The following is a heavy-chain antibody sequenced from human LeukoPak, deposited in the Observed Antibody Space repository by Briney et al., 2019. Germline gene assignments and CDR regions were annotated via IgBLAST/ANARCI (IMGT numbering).Heavy chain of an antibody. J-gene: IGHJ3*02. Sequence: PGGSLRLSCAASGFTFSSYWMSWVRQAPGKGLEWVANIKQDGSEKYYVDSVKGRFTISRDNAKNSLYLQMNSLRAEDTAVYYCAKEGVHRGYSYGYADAFDIWGQGTMVTVSS. CDR2: IKQDGSEK. D-gene: IGHD5-18*01. V-gene: IGHV3-7*01. CDR3: AKEGVHRGYSYGYADAFDI. CDR1: GFTFSSYW.